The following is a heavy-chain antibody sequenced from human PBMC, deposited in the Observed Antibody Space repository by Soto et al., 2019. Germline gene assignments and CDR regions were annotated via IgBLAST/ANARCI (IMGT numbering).Heavy chain of an antibody. CDR1: GYTFTSYG. Sequence: ASVKVSCKASGYTFTSYGISWVRQAPGQGPEWMGWISAYNGNTNYAQKLQGRVTMTTDTSTSTAYMELRSLRSDDTAVYYCASGSMVRGVRNYYYYGMDVWGQGTTVTVSS. CDR2: ISAYNGNT. CDR3: ASGSMVRGVRNYYYYGMDV. J-gene: IGHJ6*02. V-gene: IGHV1-18*01. D-gene: IGHD3-10*01.